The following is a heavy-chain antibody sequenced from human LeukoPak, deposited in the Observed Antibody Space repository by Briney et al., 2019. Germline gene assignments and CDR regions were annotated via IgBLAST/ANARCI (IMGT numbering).Heavy chain of an antibody. CDR3: ARDNPIAVAGTGIRDYYYMDV. CDR1: GYTFTSYG. CDR2: ISAYNGNT. Sequence: GASVKVSCKASGYTFTSYGISWVRQAPGQGLEWMGWISAYNGNTNYAQKLQGRVTMTTDTSTSTAYMELRSLRSDDTTVYYCARDNPIAVAGTGIRDYYYMDVWGKGTTVTVSS. D-gene: IGHD6-19*01. V-gene: IGHV1-18*01. J-gene: IGHJ6*03.